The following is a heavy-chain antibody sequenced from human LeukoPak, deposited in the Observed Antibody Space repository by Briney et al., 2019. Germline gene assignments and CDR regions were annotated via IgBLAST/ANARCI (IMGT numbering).Heavy chain of an antibody. D-gene: IGHD4-17*01. CDR2: IYYSGST. CDR1: GGSITSGSYY. Sequence: SETLSLTCTVSGGSITSGSYYWGWIRQPPGKGLEWIGSIYYSGSTYYNPSLKSRVTISVDTSKNQFSLKLRSVTAADTAVYYCARQGYADFSSRPFDYWGQGTLVTVSS. CDR3: ARQGYADFSSRPFDY. V-gene: IGHV4-39*01. J-gene: IGHJ4*02.